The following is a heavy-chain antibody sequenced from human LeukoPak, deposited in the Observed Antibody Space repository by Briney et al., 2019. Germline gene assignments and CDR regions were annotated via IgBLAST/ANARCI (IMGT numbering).Heavy chain of an antibody. CDR2: IKQDGSEK. J-gene: IGHJ1*01. D-gene: IGHD4/OR15-4a*01. CDR3: AKEIYGDPTGGRFQH. Sequence: PGGSLRLSCAASGFTFSSYWMSWVRQAPGKGLELVANIKQDGSEKYYVDSVKGRFTISRDNAKNSLYLQMNSLRAEDTAVYYCAKEIYGDPTGGRFQHWGQGTLVTVSS. V-gene: IGHV3-7*03. CDR1: GFTFSSYW.